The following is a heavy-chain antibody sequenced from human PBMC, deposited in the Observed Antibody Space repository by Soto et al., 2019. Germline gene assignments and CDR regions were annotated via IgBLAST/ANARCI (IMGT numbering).Heavy chain of an antibody. CDR2: ISTYNGNT. Sequence: ASVKVSCKPSGYSFTDYGITWVRQAPGQGLEWMGWISTYNGNTNYAQMLQGRVTMTTDISTNTAYMELRSLRSDDTAVYYCARGGQWLVPDYWGQGTLVTVSS. CDR3: ARGGQWLVPDY. V-gene: IGHV1-18*01. D-gene: IGHD6-19*01. J-gene: IGHJ4*02. CDR1: GYSFTDYG.